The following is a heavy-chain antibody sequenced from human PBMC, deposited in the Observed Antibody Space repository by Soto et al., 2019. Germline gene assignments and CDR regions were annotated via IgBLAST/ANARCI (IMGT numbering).Heavy chain of an antibody. CDR2: INPNSGGT. V-gene: IGHV1-2*02. CDR1: GYTITCYY. D-gene: IGHD6-13*01. CDR3: ARELAAAGPPAFDY. J-gene: IGHJ4*02. Sequence: XSVKVSRKASGYTITCYYMDCVRQAPGQGLEWMGWINPNSGGTNYAQKFQGRVTMTRDTSISTAYMELSRLRSDDTAVYYCARELAAAGPPAFDYWGQGPLVTVSS.